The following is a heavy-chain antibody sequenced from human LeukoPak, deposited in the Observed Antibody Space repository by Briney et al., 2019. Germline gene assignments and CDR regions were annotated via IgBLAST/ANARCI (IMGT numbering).Heavy chain of an antibody. CDR2: VHYTGST. CDR1: GGAISSYY. Sequence: SETLSLTCTVSGGAISSYYWSWIRQPPGKGLEWIGYVHYTGSTNDSPSLKSRATISLDTSKNQISLKLSSVTAADTAVYYCANYYDSSGYYLTWGQGILVTVSS. CDR3: ANYYDSSGYYLT. J-gene: IGHJ4*02. V-gene: IGHV4-59*08. D-gene: IGHD3-22*01.